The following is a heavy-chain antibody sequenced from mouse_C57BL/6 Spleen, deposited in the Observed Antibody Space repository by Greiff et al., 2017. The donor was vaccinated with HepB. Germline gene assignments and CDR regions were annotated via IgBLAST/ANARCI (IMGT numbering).Heavy chain of an antibody. CDR1: GYTFTSYW. CDR2: INPSNGGT. D-gene: IGHD3-2*02. CDR3: ARRAAQGYFDV. Sequence: QVQLQHPGTDLVKPGASVKLSCKASGYTFTSYWMHWVRQMPGQGLEWIGNINPSNGGTNYNEKFKSKATLTVDNSSSTAYMQLSSLTPEGPAFYDCARRAAQGYFDVWGTGTTVTVSS. J-gene: IGHJ1*03. V-gene: IGHV1-53*01.